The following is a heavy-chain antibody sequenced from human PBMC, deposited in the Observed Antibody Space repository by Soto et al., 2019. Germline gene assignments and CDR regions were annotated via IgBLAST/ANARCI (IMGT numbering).Heavy chain of an antibody. CDR1: GFTFSTYA. J-gene: IGHJ4*02. CDR3: EKKIPGNSYFYFDN. V-gene: IGHV3-23*01. Sequence: GGSLRLSCAASGFTFSTYAMSWVRQAPGKGLEWVSALTDSGGSTYYADSVKGRFTISRDNSKNTLYLQMNSLRAEDTAVYYCEKKIPGNSYFYFDNWGQGPVVT. CDR2: LTDSGGST. D-gene: IGHD2-21*02.